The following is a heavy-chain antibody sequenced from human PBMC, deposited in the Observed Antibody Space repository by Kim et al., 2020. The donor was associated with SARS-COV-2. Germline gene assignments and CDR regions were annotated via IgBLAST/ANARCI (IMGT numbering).Heavy chain of an antibody. Sequence: GGSLRLSCAASGFTFSSYAMSWVRQAPGKGLEWVSAISGSGGNKYYADSVKGRFTISRDNSKNTLYLQMNSLRAEDTAVYYCAKGEIGGGLPIYFYYWGQGTLLTVSS. D-gene: IGHD2-21*01. CDR1: GFTFSSYA. V-gene: IGHV3-23*01. CDR3: AKGEIGGGLPIYFYY. CDR2: ISGSGGNK. J-gene: IGHJ4*02.